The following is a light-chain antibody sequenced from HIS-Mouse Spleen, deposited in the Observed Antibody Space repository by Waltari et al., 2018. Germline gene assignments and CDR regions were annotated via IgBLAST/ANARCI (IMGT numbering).Light chain of an antibody. CDR3: AAWDDSLNGNYV. V-gene: IGLV1-44*01. CDR2: GHN. CDR1: SPNIRSNT. Sequence: QSVLTQPPSASATPGQRVTISCSGSSPNIRSNTVNWYPQLPGTAPKLPIYGHNQRPSGVPDRFSGSKSGTSASLAISGLQSEDEADYYCAAWDDSLNGNYVFGTGTKVTVL. J-gene: IGLJ1*01.